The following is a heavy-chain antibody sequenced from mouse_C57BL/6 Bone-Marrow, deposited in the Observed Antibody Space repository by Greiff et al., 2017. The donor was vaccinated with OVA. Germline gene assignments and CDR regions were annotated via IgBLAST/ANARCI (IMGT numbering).Heavy chain of an antibody. CDR1: GYTFTSYT. CDR2: INPSSGYT. V-gene: IGHV1-4*01. J-gene: IGHJ3*01. Sequence: QVQLQQSGAELARPGASVKMSCKASGYTFTSYTMHWVKPRPGQGLEWIGYINPSSGYTKYNQKFKDKATLTADKSSSTAYMQLSSLTSEDSAVYYCARRRGFAYWGQGTLVTVSA. CDR3: ARRRGFAY.